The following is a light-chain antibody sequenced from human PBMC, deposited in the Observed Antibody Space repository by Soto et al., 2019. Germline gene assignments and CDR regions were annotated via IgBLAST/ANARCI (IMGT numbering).Light chain of an antibody. J-gene: IGKJ1*01. CDR1: QTITNY. CDR3: QQSYSSPWT. CDR2: AAS. V-gene: IGKV1-39*01. Sequence: DIQMTQSPSSLSASVGDRVTITCRASQTITNYLNWYQQKPGKAPKLLIYAASTLLSGVPSRFTGVGSGTDFTLTIDILQPEDFATYFCQQSYSSPWTFGQGTKVDIK.